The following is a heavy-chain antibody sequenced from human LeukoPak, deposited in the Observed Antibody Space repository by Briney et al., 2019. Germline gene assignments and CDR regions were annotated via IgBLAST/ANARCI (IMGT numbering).Heavy chain of an antibody. CDR1: GYTLTESS. CDR3: ATLHGDYEYSFDP. Sequence: ASVKVSCKVSGYTLTESSMHWVRQAPGKGLEWMGGFDPEDGETTYAQKFQGRVTMTEDTSTDTAYMELSSLRSEDTAVYYCATLHGDYEYSFDPWGQGGLVTVSS. V-gene: IGHV1-24*01. D-gene: IGHD4-17*01. J-gene: IGHJ5*02. CDR2: FDPEDGET.